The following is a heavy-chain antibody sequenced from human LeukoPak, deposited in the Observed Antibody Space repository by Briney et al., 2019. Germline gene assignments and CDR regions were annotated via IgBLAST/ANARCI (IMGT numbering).Heavy chain of an antibody. CDR1: GFTFSSYA. Sequence: PGGSLRLSCAASGFTFSSYAMSWVRQAPGKGLEWVSAISGSGGSTYYADSVKGRFTISRDNSKYTLYLQMNSLRAEDTAVYYCAKEIGSYFFSPRTLDPPTGIDYWGQGTLVTVSS. CDR3: AKEIGSYFFSPRTLDPPTGIDY. CDR2: ISGSGGST. J-gene: IGHJ4*02. V-gene: IGHV3-23*01. D-gene: IGHD1-26*01.